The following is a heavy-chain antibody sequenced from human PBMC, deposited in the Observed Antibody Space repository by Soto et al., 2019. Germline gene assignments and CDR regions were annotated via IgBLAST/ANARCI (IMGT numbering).Heavy chain of an antibody. CDR3: AKVGSRTSGRFDY. J-gene: IGHJ4*02. CDR1: GFTFSSYG. D-gene: IGHD2-2*01. Sequence: QVQLVESGGGVVQPGRSLRLSCAASGFTFSSYGMHWVRQAPGKGLEWVAVISYDGSNKYYADSVKGRFTISRDNSKNTLYVQMNRLRAEDTAGYYCAKVGSRTSGRFDYWGQGTLVTVSS. V-gene: IGHV3-30*18. CDR2: ISYDGSNK.